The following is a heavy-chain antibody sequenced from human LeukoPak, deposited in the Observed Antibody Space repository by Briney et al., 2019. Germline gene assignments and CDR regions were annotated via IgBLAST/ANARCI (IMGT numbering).Heavy chain of an antibody. CDR3: ARVSYDYVWGSYPIGNYYGMDV. Sequence: MTSETLSLTCAVYGGSFSGYYWSWIRQPPGKGLEWIGEINHSGSTNYNPSLKSRVTISVDTSKNQFSLKLSSVTAADTAVYYCARVSYDYVWGSYPIGNYYGMDVWGQGTTVTVSS. J-gene: IGHJ6*02. V-gene: IGHV4-34*01. D-gene: IGHD3-16*02. CDR2: INHSGST. CDR1: GGSFSGYY.